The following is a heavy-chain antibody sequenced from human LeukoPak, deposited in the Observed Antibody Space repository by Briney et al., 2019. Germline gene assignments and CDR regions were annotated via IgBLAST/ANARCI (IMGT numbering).Heavy chain of an antibody. CDR1: GYTFTGYY. J-gene: IGHJ4*02. Sequence: ASVKVSCKASGYTFTGYYMHWVRQAPGQGLEWMGWINPNSGGTNYAQKFQGRVTMTRDTSISTAYMELSRLRSDDTAVYYCATALIVGATDFDYWGQGTLVTVSS. V-gene: IGHV1-2*02. CDR3: ATALIVGATDFDY. CDR2: INPNSGGT. D-gene: IGHD1-26*01.